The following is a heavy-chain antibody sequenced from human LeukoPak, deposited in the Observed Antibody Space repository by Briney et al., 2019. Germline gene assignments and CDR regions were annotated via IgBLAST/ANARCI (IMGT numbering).Heavy chain of an antibody. V-gene: IGHV4-31*03. Sequence: PSETLSLTCTVSGGSISSGGYYWSWSRQHPGKGLEWIGYIYYSGSTYYNPSLKSRVTISVDTSKNQFSLRLSSVTAADTAVYYCARAYGDDNWFDPWGQGTLVTVSS. CDR2: IYYSGST. J-gene: IGHJ5*02. CDR1: GGSISSGGYY. CDR3: ARAYGDDNWFDP. D-gene: IGHD4-17*01.